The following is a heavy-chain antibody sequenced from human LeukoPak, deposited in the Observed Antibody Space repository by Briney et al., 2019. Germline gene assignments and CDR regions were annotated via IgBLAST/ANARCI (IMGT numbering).Heavy chain of an antibody. CDR1: GFSFSSYA. Sequence: GGTLRLSCAASGFSFSSYALSWVRQAPGKGLEWVSAISGSGGRTYYADSVKGRFIISRDSSKNTLYLQMSSLRAEDTAVYYCAKGGAQVGGQGTLVTVSS. V-gene: IGHV3-23*01. D-gene: IGHD1-26*01. CDR2: ISGSGGRT. CDR3: AKGGAQV. J-gene: IGHJ4*02.